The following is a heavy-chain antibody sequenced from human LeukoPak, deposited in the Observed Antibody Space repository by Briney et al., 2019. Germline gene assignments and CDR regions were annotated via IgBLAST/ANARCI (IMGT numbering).Heavy chain of an antibody. D-gene: IGHD3-22*01. J-gene: IGHJ5*02. CDR2: IYYSGST. V-gene: IGHV4-59*01. CDR1: GGSISSYY. CDR3: ARAPYYYDSSGYINWFDP. Sequence: PSETLSLTCTVSGGSISSYYWSWIRQPPGKGLEWTGYIYYSGSTNYNPSLKSRVTISVDTSKNQFSLKLSSVTAADTAVYYCARAPYYYDSSGYINWFDPWGREPWSPSPQ.